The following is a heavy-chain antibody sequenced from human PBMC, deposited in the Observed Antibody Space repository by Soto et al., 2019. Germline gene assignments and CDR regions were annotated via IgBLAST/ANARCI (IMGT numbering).Heavy chain of an antibody. CDR1: GDSVSSNNAA. CDR3: ASGQWLVPGAFDI. V-gene: IGHV6-1*01. D-gene: IGHD6-19*01. Sequence: SQALSLTCAISGDSVSSNNAAWDGFRQSPSRGLEWLGRTYYRSRWYNEYAVSVKSRITVNPDTSKNQFSLQLNSVPPEDTAVYYCASGQWLVPGAFDIWGQGTMVTVSS. CDR2: TYYRSRWYN. J-gene: IGHJ3*02.